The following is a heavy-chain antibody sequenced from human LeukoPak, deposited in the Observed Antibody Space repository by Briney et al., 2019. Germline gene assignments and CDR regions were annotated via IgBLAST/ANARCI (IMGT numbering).Heavy chain of an antibody. D-gene: IGHD5-12*01. CDR1: GGSISSGDYY. V-gene: IGHV4-61*09. J-gene: IGHJ6*03. Sequence: SETLSLNCTGSGGSISSGDYYLSWIRQPAGRGLEWIGHISPSGSTSHNPSLKSRVTISVDTSKNQFSLKLSSVTAADTAVYFCARHIVTTKGYYYFYMDVWGKGTRVTVSS. CDR3: ARHIVTTKGYYYFYMDV. CDR2: ISPSGST.